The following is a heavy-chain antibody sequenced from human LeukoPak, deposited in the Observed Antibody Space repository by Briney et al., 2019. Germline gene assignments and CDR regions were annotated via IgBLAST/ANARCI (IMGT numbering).Heavy chain of an antibody. CDR3: ASANYYDSSGDAFDI. J-gene: IGHJ3*02. V-gene: IGHV1-46*01. CDR1: GYTFTSYY. CDR2: INPSGGST. D-gene: IGHD3-22*01. Sequence: GASVKVSCKASGYTFTSYYMHWVRQAPGQGLEWMGIINPSGGSTSYAQKFQGRVSMTRDTSTSTVYMELSSLRSEDTAVYYCASANYYDSSGDAFDIWGQGTMVTVSS.